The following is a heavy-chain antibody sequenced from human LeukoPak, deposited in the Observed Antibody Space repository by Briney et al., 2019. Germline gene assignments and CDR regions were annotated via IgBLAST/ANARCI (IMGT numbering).Heavy chain of an antibody. Sequence: GGSLRLSCAASVFIVSTNYMSWVRQAPGKGLEWVSVIYSGGSTKYADSVKGRFTISRDISKNTLYLQMNNLRAEDTAVYYCASFYYNSGYGAFDIWGQGTVVTVSS. J-gene: IGHJ3*02. CDR2: IYSGGST. D-gene: IGHD3-10*01. CDR1: VFIVSTNY. V-gene: IGHV3-53*01. CDR3: ASFYYNSGYGAFDI.